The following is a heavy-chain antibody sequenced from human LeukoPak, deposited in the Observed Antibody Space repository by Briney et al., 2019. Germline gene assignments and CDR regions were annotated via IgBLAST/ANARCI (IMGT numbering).Heavy chain of an antibody. CDR2: IKQDGSEK. CDR1: GFTFSSYW. D-gene: IGHD1-26*01. J-gene: IGHJ4*02. V-gene: IGHV3-7*01. CDR3: ARVNSGSYYFDY. Sequence: GGSLRLSCAASGFTFSSYWMSWVRQAPGKGLEWVANIKQDGSEKYYVDTVKGRFTISRDNAKDSLYLQMNSLRAEDTAVYYCARVNSGSYYFDYWGQGTLVTVSS.